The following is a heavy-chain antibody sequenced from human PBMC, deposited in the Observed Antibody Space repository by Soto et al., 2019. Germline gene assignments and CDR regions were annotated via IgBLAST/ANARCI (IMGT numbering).Heavy chain of an antibody. CDR3: AGSPSSYDSSGYKWFDP. Sequence: PGESLKISCKGSGYSFTSYWIGWVRQMPGKGLEWMGIIYPGDSDTGYSPSFQGQVTISADKSISTAYLQWSSLKASDTAMYYCAGSPSSYDSSGYKWFDPWGQGALVTVSS. CDR1: GYSFTSYW. V-gene: IGHV5-51*01. J-gene: IGHJ5*02. D-gene: IGHD3-22*01. CDR2: IYPGDSDT.